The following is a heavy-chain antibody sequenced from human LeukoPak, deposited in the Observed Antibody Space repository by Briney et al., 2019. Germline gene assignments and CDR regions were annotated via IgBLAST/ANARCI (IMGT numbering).Heavy chain of an antibody. V-gene: IGHV3-21*03. J-gene: IGHJ4*02. CDR3: TTGWYTSGWGTVLGLH. CDR2: ISSSSSFI. Sequence: GGSLRLSCAASGFSFSTYTMNWVRQAPGKGLEWVSSISSSSSFIYYADSVKGRFTISRDNAQNSLYLQMDSLKTEDTAVYYCTTGWYTSGWGTVLGLHWGQGTLVTVSS. CDR1: GFSFSTYT. D-gene: IGHD6-19*01.